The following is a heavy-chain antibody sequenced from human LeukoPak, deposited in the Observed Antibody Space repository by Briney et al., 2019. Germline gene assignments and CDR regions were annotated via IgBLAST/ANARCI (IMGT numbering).Heavy chain of an antibody. Sequence: SETLSLTCAVYGGSFSGYYWSWIRQPPGKGLEWIGEINHSGSTNYNPSLKSRVTISVDTSKNQFSLKLSSVTAADTAVYYCARHVYYDSSKPHLAFDYWGQGTLVTVSS. D-gene: IGHD3-22*01. CDR2: INHSGST. J-gene: IGHJ4*02. CDR3: ARHVYYDSSKPHLAFDY. CDR1: GGSFSGYY. V-gene: IGHV4-34*01.